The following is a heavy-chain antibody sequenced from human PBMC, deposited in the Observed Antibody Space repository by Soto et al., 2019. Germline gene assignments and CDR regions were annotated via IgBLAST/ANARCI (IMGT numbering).Heavy chain of an antibody. CDR3: VRNGYYSLTY. J-gene: IGHJ1*01. CDR1: GDSISSHDW. D-gene: IGHD3-3*01. V-gene: IGHV4-4*02. Sequence: QVQLQESGPGLVKPSGTLSLTCAVSGDSISSHDWGSWVRQPPNKGLEGIAEIHHSGGTNYNPSLMSRATISVDNSKNQFSLKLISATAADTAVYYCVRNGYYSLTYWGQGTLVSVSS. CDR2: IHHSGGT.